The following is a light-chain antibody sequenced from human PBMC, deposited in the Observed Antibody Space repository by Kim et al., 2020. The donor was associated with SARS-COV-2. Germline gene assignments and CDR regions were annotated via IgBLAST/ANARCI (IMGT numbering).Light chain of an antibody. CDR3: QCYDATNQWV. Sequence: KTVTISCIRSSGSIATHYVQWYQQRPGSAPTTVIYEYNRRPSGVPDRFSGSIDSSSNSASLIISGLKTEDEADYYCQCYDATNQWVFGGGTKLTVL. J-gene: IGLJ3*02. CDR2: EYN. V-gene: IGLV6-57*03. CDR1: SGSIATHY.